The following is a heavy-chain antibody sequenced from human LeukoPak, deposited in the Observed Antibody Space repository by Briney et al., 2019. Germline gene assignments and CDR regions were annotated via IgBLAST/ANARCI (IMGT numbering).Heavy chain of an antibody. V-gene: IGHV1-3*01. CDR3: AVMVRGEDAFDI. CDR2: INAGSGNT. CDR1: GYTFTSYA. J-gene: IGHJ3*02. Sequence: GASVKVSCKASGYTFTSYAMHWVRQAPGQRLEWMGWINAGSGNTKYSQKFQGRVTIDRDTSASTAYMELSSLRSEDTAVYYCAVMVRGEDAFDIWGQGTMVTVSS. D-gene: IGHD3-10*01.